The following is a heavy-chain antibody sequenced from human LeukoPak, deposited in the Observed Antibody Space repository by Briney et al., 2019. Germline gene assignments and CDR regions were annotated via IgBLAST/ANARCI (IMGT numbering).Heavy chain of an antibody. V-gene: IGHV3-23*01. Sequence: GGSLRLPCAASGFTFSSYAMSWVRQAPGKGLEYVSAISGSGASTYYADSVKGRFTISRDNSKNTLYLQMNSPRAEDTAVYYCANAHYYDSSGYYSYYFDYWGQGTLVTVSS. J-gene: IGHJ4*02. CDR1: GFTFSSYA. D-gene: IGHD3-22*01. CDR2: ISGSGAST. CDR3: ANAHYYDSSGYYSYYFDY.